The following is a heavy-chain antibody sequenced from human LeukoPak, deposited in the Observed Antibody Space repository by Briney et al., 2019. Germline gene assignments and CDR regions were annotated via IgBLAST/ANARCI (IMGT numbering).Heavy chain of an antibody. J-gene: IGHJ6*03. D-gene: IGHD1-7*01. Sequence: SETLTLPCTLATHPLVRYHCIWPRQPPGKGREWIGYIYYSGSTNYNPSPKSRVTISVDTPKNQFSLKLSSVTAADTAVYYCGSELRGGRVKPRQTYYYYYTGVWGKGTTVTVSS. CDR2: IYYSGST. CDR3: GSELRGGRVKPRQTYYYYYTGV. CDR1: THPLVRYH. V-gene: IGHV4-59*08.